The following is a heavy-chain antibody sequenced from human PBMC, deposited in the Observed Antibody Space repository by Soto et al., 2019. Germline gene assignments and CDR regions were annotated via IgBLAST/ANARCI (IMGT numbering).Heavy chain of an antibody. V-gene: IGHV3-23*01. CDR2: ISGSGGST. CDR1: GFTFSSYA. Sequence: GSLRLSCAASGFTFSSYAMSWVRQAPGKGLEWVSAISGSGGSTYYADSVKGRFTISRDNAKNSLYLQMNSLRAEDTALYYCARAPEYSYGYAVDYWGQGTLVTVSS. CDR3: ARAPEYSYGYAVDY. D-gene: IGHD5-18*01. J-gene: IGHJ4*02.